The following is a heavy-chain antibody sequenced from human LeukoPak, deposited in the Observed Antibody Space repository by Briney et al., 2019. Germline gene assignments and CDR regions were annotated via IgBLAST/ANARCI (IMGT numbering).Heavy chain of an antibody. CDR1: GFTFSSYA. CDR3: ARISVVSRSGPLDY. V-gene: IGHV3-23*01. Sequence: GGSLRLSCAASGFTFSSYAMTWVRQAPGKGLEWVSTIRSGAYAYYADSVKGRLSVSRDNSKNTLYLEMNSLRAEDAAVYYCARISVVSRSGPLDYWGQGTLVTVSS. D-gene: IGHD3-10*01. CDR2: IRSGAYA. J-gene: IGHJ4*02.